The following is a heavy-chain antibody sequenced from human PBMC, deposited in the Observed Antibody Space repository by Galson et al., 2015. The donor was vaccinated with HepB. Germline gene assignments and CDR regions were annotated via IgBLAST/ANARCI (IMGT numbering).Heavy chain of an antibody. D-gene: IGHD3-22*01. J-gene: IGHJ4*02. CDR2: ISSSSSTI. CDR3: ARDQPLDYYDSSGYPTFFDY. Sequence: SLRLSCAASGFTFSSYSMNWVRQAPGKGLEWVSYISSSSSTIYYADSVKGRFTISRDNAKNSLYLQMNSLRAEDTAVYYCARDQPLDYYDSSGYPTFFDYWGQGTLVTVSS. V-gene: IGHV3-48*01. CDR1: GFTFSSYS.